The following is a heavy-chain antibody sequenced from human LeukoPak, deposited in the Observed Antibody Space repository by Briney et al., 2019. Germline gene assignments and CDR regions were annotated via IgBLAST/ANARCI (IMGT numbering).Heavy chain of an antibody. Sequence: GGSLRLSCAASGFTVSSNHMSWVRQAPGKGLEWVSVIYSGGSTYYADSVKGRFTISRDNSKNTLYLQMNSLRAEDTAVYYCAKEPGEGGSAFDYWGQGTLVTVYS. CDR3: AKEPGEGGSAFDY. CDR1: GFTVSSNH. D-gene: IGHD3-16*01. V-gene: IGHV3-66*01. CDR2: IYSGGST. J-gene: IGHJ4*02.